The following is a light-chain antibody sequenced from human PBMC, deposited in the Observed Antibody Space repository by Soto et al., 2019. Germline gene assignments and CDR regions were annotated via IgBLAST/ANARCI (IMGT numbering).Light chain of an antibody. CDR3: QQSYSTLP. CDR1: QGIKNW. CDR2: TGS. J-gene: IGKJ5*01. Sequence: DIQMTQSPSYVSASVGDRVTITFRASQGIKNWLAWYQQKPGKAPNLLIYTGSSLQSGVPSRFSGSGSGTDFTLTINSLQPEDFATYYCQQSYSTLPFGQVTLLAIK. V-gene: IGKV1-12*01.